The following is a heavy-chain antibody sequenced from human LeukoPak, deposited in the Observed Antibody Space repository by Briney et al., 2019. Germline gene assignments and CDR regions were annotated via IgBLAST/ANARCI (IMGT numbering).Heavy chain of an antibody. CDR3: AGRRRGLYFDY. CDR2: IYYSGST. CDR1: GGSISSSSYY. V-gene: IGHV4-39*01. Sequence: PSETLSLTCTVPGGSISSSSYYWGWIRQPPGKGLEWIGSIYYSGSTYYNPSLKSRVTISVDTSKNQFSLKLSSVTAADTAVYYCAGRRRGLYFDYWGQGTLVTVSS. J-gene: IGHJ4*02.